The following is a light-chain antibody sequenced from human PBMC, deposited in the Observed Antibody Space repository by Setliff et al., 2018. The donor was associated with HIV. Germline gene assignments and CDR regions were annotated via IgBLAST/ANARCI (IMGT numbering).Light chain of an antibody. CDR1: SSDVGAYNY. CDR3: SSYTRSITLVL. J-gene: IGLJ2*01. CDR2: EVS. Sequence: QSVLTRPASVSGSPGQSITISCTGSSSDVGAYNYVSWYQQYPGKAPKLIIYEVSKRPSGVSYRFSGSKSGITASLTISGLQAEDEADYYCSSYTRSITLVLFGGGTKVTVL. V-gene: IGLV2-14*01.